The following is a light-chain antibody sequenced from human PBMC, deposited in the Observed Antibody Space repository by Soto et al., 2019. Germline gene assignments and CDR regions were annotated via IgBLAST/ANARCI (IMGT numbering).Light chain of an antibody. CDR2: WAS. Sequence: DIVMTQSPDSLAGSLGERATINCKSSQSVLYSSNNKNYLAWYQQKPGQPPKLPIYWASTRESGVPDRFSGSGSGTDFTLSISSLQAEDVAVYYCQQYYSTPPSFGQGTKLEIK. V-gene: IGKV4-1*01. J-gene: IGKJ2*01. CDR3: QQYYSTPPS. CDR1: QSVLYSSNNKNY.